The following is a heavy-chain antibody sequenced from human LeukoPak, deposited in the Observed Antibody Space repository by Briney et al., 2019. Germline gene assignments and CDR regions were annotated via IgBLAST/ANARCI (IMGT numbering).Heavy chain of an antibody. V-gene: IGHV3-21*01. CDR3: ARGTMFPYYFDY. Sequence: GGSLRLSCVASGFTFTTHNMNWVRQAPGKGLEWVSFISSSSSYIYYADSLKGRFTISRDNAKNSLYLQMNSLRAEDTAVYYCARGTMFPYYFDYWGQGTLVTVSS. CDR1: GFTFTTHN. J-gene: IGHJ4*02. D-gene: IGHD3-10*02. CDR2: ISSSSSYI.